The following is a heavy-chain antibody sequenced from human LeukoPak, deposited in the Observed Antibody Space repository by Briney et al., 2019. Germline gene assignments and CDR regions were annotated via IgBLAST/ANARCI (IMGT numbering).Heavy chain of an antibody. V-gene: IGHV1-2*02. D-gene: IGHD3-16*01. J-gene: IGHJ4*02. CDR3: ASLRLIDY. CDR2: INPNSGTT. Sequence: ASVEVSCKASGYTFIGYYMHWVRQAPGQGLEWMGCINPNSGTTDYAQKFQGRVTMTRDTSITTAYMELSGLRSDDTAVYYCASLRLIDYWGQGTLVTVSS. CDR1: GYTFIGYY.